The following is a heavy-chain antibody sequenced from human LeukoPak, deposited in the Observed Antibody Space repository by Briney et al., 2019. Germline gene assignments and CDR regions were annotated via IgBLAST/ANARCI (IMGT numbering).Heavy chain of an antibody. Sequence: GGSLRLSCAPSGFTSSSYAMHWVRQAPGKGRGWVSLISNDGSNKSYADSVKGRFTTSRDNSKNMLYLQMNSLRAEDTAVYYCARVGSLWFGELPVDYWGQGTLVTVSS. J-gene: IGHJ4*02. CDR2: ISNDGSNK. D-gene: IGHD3-10*01. V-gene: IGHV3-30*04. CDR3: ARVGSLWFGELPVDY. CDR1: GFTSSSYA.